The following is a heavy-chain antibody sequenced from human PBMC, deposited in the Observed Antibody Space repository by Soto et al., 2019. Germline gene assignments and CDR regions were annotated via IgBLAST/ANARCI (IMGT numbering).Heavy chain of an antibody. CDR1: GLTFSSYS. CDR2: ISSSSSTI. D-gene: IGHD3-16*01. CDR3: ARAPITYSSRPNWFDP. Sequence: GGSLRLSCAASGLTFSSYSMNWVRQAPGKGLEWVSYISSSSSTIYYADSVKGRFTISRDNAKNSLYLQMNSLRAEDTAVYYCARAPITYSSRPNWFDPWGQGTLVTVSS. V-gene: IGHV3-48*01. J-gene: IGHJ5*02.